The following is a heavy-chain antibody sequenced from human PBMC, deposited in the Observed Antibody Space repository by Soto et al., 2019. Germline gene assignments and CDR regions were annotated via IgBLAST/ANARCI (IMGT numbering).Heavy chain of an antibody. Sequence: ASVKVSCKASGGTFSSYAISWVRQAPGQGLEWMGIINPSGGSTSYAQKFQGRVTMTRDTSTSTVYMELSSLRSEDTAVYYCARDGQRITMVRGVAGRYGMDGPGQGTTVTVAS. CDR1: GGTFSSYA. J-gene: IGHJ6*02. CDR3: ARDGQRITMVRGVAGRYGMDG. V-gene: IGHV1-46*01. CDR2: INPSGGST. D-gene: IGHD3-10*01.